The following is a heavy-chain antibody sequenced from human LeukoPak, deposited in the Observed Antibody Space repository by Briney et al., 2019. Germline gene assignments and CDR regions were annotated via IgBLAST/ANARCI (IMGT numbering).Heavy chain of an antibody. CDR1: GFTFTTYW. D-gene: IGHD6-13*01. CDR2: IKGDGSSI. V-gene: IGHV3-74*01. J-gene: IGHJ4*02. Sequence: GGSLRLSCAASGFTFTTYWMYWVRQAPGKGLVWVSRIKGDGSSILYADSVKGRFTISRDNTKNTLYLQMHSLRAEDTAVYYCARGETVSSWSTFDYWGQGTLVTVSS. CDR3: ARGETVSSWSTFDY.